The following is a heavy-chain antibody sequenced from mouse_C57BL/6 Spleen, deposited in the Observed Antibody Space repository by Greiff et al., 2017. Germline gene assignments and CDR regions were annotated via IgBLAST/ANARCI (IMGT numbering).Heavy chain of an antibody. J-gene: IGHJ1*03. Sequence: EVQGVESGGGLVKPGGSLKLSCAASGFTFSDYGMHWVRQAPEKGLEWVAYISSGSSTIYYAATVKGRFTISRDNAKNTLFLQMTSLRSEDTAMYYCARGGGNWYFDVWGTGTTVTVSS. V-gene: IGHV5-17*01. CDR1: GFTFSDYG. CDR2: ISSGSSTI. CDR3: ARGGGNWYFDV. D-gene: IGHD1-1*02.